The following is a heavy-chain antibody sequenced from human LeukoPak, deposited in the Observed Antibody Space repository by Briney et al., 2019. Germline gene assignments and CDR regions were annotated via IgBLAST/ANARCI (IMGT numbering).Heavy chain of an antibody. D-gene: IGHD2-8*02. CDR2: ICGRGGST. V-gene: IGHV3-23*01. CDR1: GFTYSIYA. J-gene: IGHJ4*02. Sequence: PGGSLSLFCAASGFTYSIYAMIGLPQAPGRAVEGVSAICGRGGSTYYADPVKRRFTISRDNSKNTLYLQMNSLRAEDTAVYYCAKDGLTGGFDYWGQGTLVTVSS. CDR3: AKDGLTGGFDY.